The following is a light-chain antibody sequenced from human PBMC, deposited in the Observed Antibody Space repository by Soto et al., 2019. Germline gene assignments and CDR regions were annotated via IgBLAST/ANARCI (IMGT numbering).Light chain of an antibody. CDR1: QSITTH. Sequence: DIQMPQSPSSLSASVGDRVTMTCRASQSITTHVTWYQQKPGKAPKLLIYAASILQSGVPSRFSGSGSGTDVTLTISSLQPEDFATYFCQQSYSAPTPPSFGQGTKVEIK. CDR3: QQSYSAPTPPS. J-gene: IGKJ2*01. V-gene: IGKV1-39*01. CDR2: AAS.